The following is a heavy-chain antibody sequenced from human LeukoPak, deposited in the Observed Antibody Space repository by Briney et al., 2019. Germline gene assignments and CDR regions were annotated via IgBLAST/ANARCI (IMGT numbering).Heavy chain of an antibody. J-gene: IGHJ4*02. V-gene: IGHV3-21*01. CDR3: AREDIVATTDLDY. D-gene: IGHD5-12*01. CDR2: ISSSSSYI. Sequence: GGSLRLSCAASGFTFSSYSMNWVRQAPGKGLEWVSSISSSSSYIYYADSVKGRFTISRDNAKNSLYLQMNSLRAEDTAVYYCAREDIVATTDLDYWGQGTLVTVSS. CDR1: GFTFSSYS.